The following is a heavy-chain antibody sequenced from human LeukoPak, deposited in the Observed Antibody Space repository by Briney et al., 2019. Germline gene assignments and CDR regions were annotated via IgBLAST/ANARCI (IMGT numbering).Heavy chain of an antibody. CDR2: ISSSSSYI. J-gene: IGHJ4*02. CDR3: ARNDDILTGYLFDY. D-gene: IGHD3-9*01. Sequence: GGSLRLSCAASGFTFSSYNMNWVRQAPGKGLEWVSSISSSSSYIYYTDSVKGRFTISRDNAKNSLYLQMNSLRAEDTAVYYCARNDDILTGYLFDYWGQGTLVTVSS. V-gene: IGHV3-21*01. CDR1: GFTFSSYN.